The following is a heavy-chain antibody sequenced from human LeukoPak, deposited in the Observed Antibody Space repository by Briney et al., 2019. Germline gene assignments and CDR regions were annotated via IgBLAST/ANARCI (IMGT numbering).Heavy chain of an antibody. Sequence: SETLSLTCTVSGGSISSSSYYWGWIRQPPGKGLEGIGSIYYSGSTYYNPSLKSRVTISVDTSKNQLSLKLSSVTAADTAVYYCARGPPDSSGYYFSYFDYWGQGTLVTVSS. CDR2: IYYSGST. J-gene: IGHJ4*02. V-gene: IGHV4-39*01. CDR3: ARGPPDSSGYYFSYFDY. D-gene: IGHD3-22*01. CDR1: GGSISSSSYY.